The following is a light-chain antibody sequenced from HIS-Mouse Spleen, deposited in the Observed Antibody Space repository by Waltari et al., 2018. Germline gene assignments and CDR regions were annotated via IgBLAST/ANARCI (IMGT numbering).Light chain of an antibody. CDR1: ALPTKY. CDR3: YSTDSSGNHRV. CDR2: EDS. V-gene: IGLV3-10*01. Sequence: SYELPQPPSVSVRPGQTDRSTCAGVALPTKYAYWYQQKSGQAPVLVIYEDSKRPSGIPERFSGSSSGTMATLTISGAQVEDEADYYCYSTDSSGNHRVFGGGTKLTVL. J-gene: IGLJ2*01.